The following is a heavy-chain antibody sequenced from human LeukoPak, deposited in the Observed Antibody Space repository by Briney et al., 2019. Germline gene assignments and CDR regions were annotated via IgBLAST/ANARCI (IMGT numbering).Heavy chain of an antibody. CDR2: VSGDGDRS. V-gene: IGHV3-74*01. J-gene: IGHJ1*01. CDR1: GFTFSVYW. D-gene: IGHD2-21*02. Sequence: GGSLRLSCAASGFTFSVYWIYWVRQAPGKGLVWVSRVSGDGDRSTYADYVKGRFTISRDNAKNTVYLQMNSLRAEDTAVYYCARTYCGGDCYGYFQHWGQGTLVTVSS. CDR3: ARTYCGGDCYGYFQH.